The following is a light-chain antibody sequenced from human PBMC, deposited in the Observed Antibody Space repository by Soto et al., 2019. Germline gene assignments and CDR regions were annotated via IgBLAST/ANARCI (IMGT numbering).Light chain of an antibody. CDR3: SSYTTDWTHV. Sequence: QSVLAQPASVSGSPGQSITISCTGTSSDIGNYDFVSWYQQVPGTAPKAMIYEVSSRPSGVSNRFSGSKSGNTASLTISGLQAEDEAYYYCSSYTTDWTHVFGTGTKVTVL. CDR2: EVS. V-gene: IGLV2-14*01. J-gene: IGLJ1*01. CDR1: SSDIGNYDF.